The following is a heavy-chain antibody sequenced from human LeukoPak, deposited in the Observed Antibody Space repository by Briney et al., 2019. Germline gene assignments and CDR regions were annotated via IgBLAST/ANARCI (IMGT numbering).Heavy chain of an antibody. J-gene: IGHJ6*02. CDR1: GFTFSSYW. CDR2: ISSDESST. D-gene: IGHD3-10*01. Sequence: GGSLRLSCAASGFTFSSYWMHWVRQAPGKGLVWVSRISSDESSTSYADSVEGRFTISRDNSKNTLFLQMNSLRAEDTAIYYCARVEHYGSGGINVLYGMDVWGQGTTVTVSS. V-gene: IGHV3-74*01. CDR3: ARVEHYGSGGINVLYGMDV.